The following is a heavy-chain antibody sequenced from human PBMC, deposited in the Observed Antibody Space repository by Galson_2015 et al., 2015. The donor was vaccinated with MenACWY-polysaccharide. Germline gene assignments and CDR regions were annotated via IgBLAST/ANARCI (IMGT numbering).Heavy chain of an antibody. V-gene: IGHV2-70*01. CDR3: ARILRYSYGYQKDDAFDI. CDR1: GFSLSTSGMC. D-gene: IGHD5-18*01. Sequence: PALVKPTQTLTLTCTFSGFSLSTSGMCVSWIRQPPGKALEWLALIDWDDDKYYSTSLKTRLTISKDTSKNQVVLTMTNMDPVDTATYYCARILRYSYGYQKDDAFDIWGRGTLVTVSS. CDR2: IDWDDDK. J-gene: IGHJ2*01.